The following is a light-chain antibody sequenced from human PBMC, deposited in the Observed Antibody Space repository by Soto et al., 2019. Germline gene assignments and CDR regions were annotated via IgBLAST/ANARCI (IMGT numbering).Light chain of an antibody. CDR1: QSVSSN. CDR2: GAS. Sequence: EIVLTQSPATLSVSPGDRATLSCRASQSVSSNLAWYQQKPGQTPRLLIYGASTRATGVPPRFSVSGSGTDFTLTISSLEPEDFAVYYCQQRYNWPPVTFGGGTKVDIK. J-gene: IGKJ4*01. CDR3: QQRYNWPPVT. V-gene: IGKV3-11*01.